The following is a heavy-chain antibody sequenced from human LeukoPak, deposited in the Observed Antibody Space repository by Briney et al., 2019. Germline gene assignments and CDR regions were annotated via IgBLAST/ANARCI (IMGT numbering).Heavy chain of an antibody. V-gene: IGHV4-31*03. D-gene: IGHD6-19*01. CDR3: ARDGGIAVAGTPPWYFDL. CDR2: IYYSGST. J-gene: IGHJ2*01. CDR1: GGSISSGGYY. Sequence: ASETLSLTCTVSGGSISSGGYYWSWIRQHPGKGLEWIGYIYYSGSTYYNPSLKSRVTISVDTSRNQFSLKLSSVTAADTAVYYCARDGGIAVAGTPPWYFDLWGRGTLVTVSS.